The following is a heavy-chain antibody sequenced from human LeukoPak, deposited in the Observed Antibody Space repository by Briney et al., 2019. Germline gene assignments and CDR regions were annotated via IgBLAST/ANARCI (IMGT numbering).Heavy chain of an antibody. D-gene: IGHD2-15*01. CDR2: INHSGST. J-gene: IGHJ4*02. Sequence: SETLSLTCAVYGVSLSGYYWSWLRQTPGKGLEWIGEINHSGSTNYNPSLKSRVTISVDTSKNQFSLKLSSVTAADTAVYYCARGVCSGGGCYGLFNYWGQGTLVTVSS. V-gene: IGHV4-34*01. CDR3: ARGVCSGGGCYGLFNY. CDR1: GVSLSGYY.